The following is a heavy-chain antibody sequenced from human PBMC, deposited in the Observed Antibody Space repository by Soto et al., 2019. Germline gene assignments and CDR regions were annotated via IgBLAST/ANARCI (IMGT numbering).Heavy chain of an antibody. CDR3: TGRGGDSLQDS. J-gene: IGHJ4*02. D-gene: IGHD4-17*01. V-gene: IGHV3-73*01. Sequence: EVQLVESGGGLVQPGDSLKLSCAGLGFNFSGSALHWVRQPSGKGLEWVGRIRTRSKKFATSYATSVRGRFSLSRDDSKNTAFLQMKSLRDDDTGVYFCTGRGGDSLQDSWGQGTLVTVSS. CDR2: IRTRSKKFAT. CDR1: GFNFSGSA.